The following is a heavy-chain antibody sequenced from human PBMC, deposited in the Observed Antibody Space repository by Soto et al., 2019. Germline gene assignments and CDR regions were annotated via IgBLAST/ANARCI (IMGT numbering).Heavy chain of an antibody. Sequence: QVQLQESGPGLVKPSQPLSLTAPSPGAPSASGGYSWSWFPQPPGKGLGGLGYIYYSGRPYYNPSLKSRVTISVDTSKNQFSLKLSSVTAADTAVYYCARDSYYYDSSGYYRPLDYWGQGTLVTVSS. CDR2: IYYSGRP. CDR1: GAPSASGGYS. CDR3: ARDSYYYDSSGYYRPLDY. V-gene: IGHV4-31*02. D-gene: IGHD3-22*01. J-gene: IGHJ4*02.